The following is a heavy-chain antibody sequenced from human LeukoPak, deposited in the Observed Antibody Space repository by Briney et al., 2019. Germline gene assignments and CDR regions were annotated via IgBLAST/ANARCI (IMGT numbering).Heavy chain of an antibody. J-gene: IGHJ6*02. CDR1: GFPFSSYP. V-gene: IGHV3-21*01. CDR2: ISSSSSYI. CDR3: ARGIAAAGDYYYGMDV. D-gene: IGHD6-13*01. Sequence: GGSLRLSCAGSGFPFSSYPISWVRQPPGKGLEWVSSISSSSSYIYYADSVKGRFTISRDNAKNSLYLQMNSLRAEDTAVYYCARGIAAAGDYYYGMDVWGQGTTVTVSS.